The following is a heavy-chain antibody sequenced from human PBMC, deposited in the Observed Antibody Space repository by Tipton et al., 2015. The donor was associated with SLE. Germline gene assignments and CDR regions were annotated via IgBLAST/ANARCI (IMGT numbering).Heavy chain of an antibody. CDR2: ISYSGNT. J-gene: IGHJ2*01. Sequence: TLSLTCTVSGGSISSGKYYWGWIRQPPGKGLEWIGSISYSGNTYYNPSLKSRVTISVDTSKNHFSLKLSSVTAADTAVYYCARTITAAAFYWYFDLWGRGTLVAVSS. CDR1: GGSISSGKYY. CDR3: ARTITAAAFYWYFDL. V-gene: IGHV4-39*07. D-gene: IGHD6-13*01.